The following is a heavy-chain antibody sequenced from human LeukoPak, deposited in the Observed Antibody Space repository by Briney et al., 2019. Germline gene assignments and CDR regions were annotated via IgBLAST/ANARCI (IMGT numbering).Heavy chain of an antibody. CDR3: ARSTDYDILTGYYYDYYYMDV. V-gene: IGHV1-8*02. D-gene: IGHD3-9*01. Sequence: ASVKVSCKASGYTFTSYDINWVRQATGQGLEWMGWMNPNSGNTGYARKFQGRVTMTRNTSISTAYMELSSLRSEDTAVYYCARSTDYDILTGYYYDYYYMDVWGKGTTVTISS. CDR2: MNPNSGNT. CDR1: GYTFTSYD. J-gene: IGHJ6*03.